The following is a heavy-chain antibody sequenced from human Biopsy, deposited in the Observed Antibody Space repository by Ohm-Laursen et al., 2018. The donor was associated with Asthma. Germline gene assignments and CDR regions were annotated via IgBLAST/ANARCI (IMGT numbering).Heavy chain of an antibody. CDR2: ISWNSGSI. CDR3: AKGEWELLEANFDY. J-gene: IGHJ4*02. Sequence: SLRLSCSASGFTFDDYAMHWVRQAPGKGLEWVSGISWNSGSIGYADSVKGRFIISRDNAKNSLYLQMNSLRAEDTALYYCAKGEWELLEANFDYWGQGTLVTVSP. D-gene: IGHD1-26*01. V-gene: IGHV3-9*01. CDR1: GFTFDDYA.